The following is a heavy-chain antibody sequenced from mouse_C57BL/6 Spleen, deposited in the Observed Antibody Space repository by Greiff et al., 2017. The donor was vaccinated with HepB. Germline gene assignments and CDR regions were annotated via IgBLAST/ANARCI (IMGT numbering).Heavy chain of an antibody. Sequence: QVTLKVSGPGILQPSQTLSLTCSFSGFSLSTFGMGVGWIRQPSGKGLEWLAHIWWDDDKYYNPALKSRLTISKDTSKNQVFLKIANVDTADTATYYCARMGAHYYGSLYYFDYWGQGTTLTVSS. J-gene: IGHJ2*01. D-gene: IGHD1-1*01. CDR2: IWWDDDK. CDR1: GFSLSTFGMG. CDR3: ARMGAHYYGSLYYFDY. V-gene: IGHV8-8*01.